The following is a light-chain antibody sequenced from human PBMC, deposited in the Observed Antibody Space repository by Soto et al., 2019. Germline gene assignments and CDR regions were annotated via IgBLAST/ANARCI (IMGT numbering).Light chain of an antibody. CDR3: QSYDSSLSGHVV. CDR1: SSNIGAGYY. J-gene: IGLJ2*01. V-gene: IGLV1-40*01. CDR2: GNS. Sequence: QSVLTQPPSVSGAPGQRVTISCTGSSSNIGAGYYVHWYQQLPGTAPKLLVYGNSNRPSGVPDRFSGSKSGTSASLAITGLQAEDEADYYCQSYDSSLSGHVVFGGGTKLTVL.